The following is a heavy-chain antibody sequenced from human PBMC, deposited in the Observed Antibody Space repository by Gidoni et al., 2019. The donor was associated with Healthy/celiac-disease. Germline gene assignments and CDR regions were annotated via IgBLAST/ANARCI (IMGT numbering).Heavy chain of an antibody. Sequence: EVQLVESGGGLVQPGGSLRLSCAASGFTFSSYARSWVRQAPGKGLEWVSAMSGRGCSTYYADSVKGRFTISRDNSKNTLYLQMNSLRAEDTAVYYCAKDSGGASLAVVVTGFDYWGQGTLVTVSS. CDR1: GFTFSSYA. D-gene: IGHD2-21*02. J-gene: IGHJ4*02. CDR3: AKDSGGASLAVVVTGFDY. CDR2: MSGRGCST. V-gene: IGHV3-23*04.